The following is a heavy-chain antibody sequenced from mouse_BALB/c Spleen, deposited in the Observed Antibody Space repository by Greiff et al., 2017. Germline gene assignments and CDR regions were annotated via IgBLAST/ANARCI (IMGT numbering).Heavy chain of an antibody. CDR2: IYPGGGYT. D-gene: IGHD2-4*01. CDR3: AREGGLRQGGWFAY. J-gene: IGHJ3*01. Sequence: QVQLQQSGAELVRPGTSVKISCKASGYTFTNYWLGWVKQRPGHGLEWIGDIYPGGGYTNYNKKFKGKATLTADTSSSTAYMQLSSLTSEDSAVYYCAREGGLRQGGWFAYWGQGTLVTVSA. V-gene: IGHV1-63*02. CDR1: GYTFTNYW.